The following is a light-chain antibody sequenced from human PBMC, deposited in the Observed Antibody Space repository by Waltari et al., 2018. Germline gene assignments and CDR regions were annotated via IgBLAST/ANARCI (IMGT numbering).Light chain of an antibody. V-gene: IGKV1-39*01. J-gene: IGKJ1*01. CDR3: QQTYTTRWT. CDR1: HNINNY. Sequence: DIQMTQSPSSLSASVGDRVTITCRASHNINNYLSWYQQKPGKAPSILIYAVSHLQDGVPSRFSGTGSETDFTLTITSLQPEDFATYYCQQTYTTRWTFGQGTRVDI. CDR2: AVS.